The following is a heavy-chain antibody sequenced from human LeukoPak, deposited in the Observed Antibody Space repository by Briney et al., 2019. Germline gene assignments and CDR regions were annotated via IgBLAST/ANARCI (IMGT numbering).Heavy chain of an antibody. Sequence: GGSLRLSCAASGFTFSDYYMSWVRQAPGKGLEWVSAISGSGGSTYYVDSVKGRFTISRDNSKNTLYLQMNSLRAEDTAVYYCAKADTRDGYNSYYFDYWGQGTLVTVSS. CDR2: ISGSGGST. V-gene: IGHV3-23*01. CDR1: GFTFSDYY. J-gene: IGHJ4*02. CDR3: AKADTRDGYNSYYFDY. D-gene: IGHD5-12*01.